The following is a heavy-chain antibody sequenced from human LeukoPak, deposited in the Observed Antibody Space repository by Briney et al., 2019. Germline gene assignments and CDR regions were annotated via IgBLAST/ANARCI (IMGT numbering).Heavy chain of an antibody. CDR3: ATVTRGYSYGSNYYYYGMDV. CDR2: FDPEDGET. Sequence: ASVKVSCKVSGYTLTELSMHWVRQAPGKGLEWMGGFDPEDGETIYAQKFQGRVTMTEDTPTDTAYMELSSLRSEDTAVYYCATVTRGYSYGSNYYYYGMDVWGQGTTVTVSS. J-gene: IGHJ6*02. V-gene: IGHV1-24*01. D-gene: IGHD5-18*01. CDR1: GYTLTELS.